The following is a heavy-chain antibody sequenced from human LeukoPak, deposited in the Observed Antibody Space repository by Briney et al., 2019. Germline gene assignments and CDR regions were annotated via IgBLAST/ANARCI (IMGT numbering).Heavy chain of an antibody. V-gene: IGHV3-43*02. J-gene: IGHJ6*03. CDR1: GFTFDDYA. CDR3: AKDGEALAAIYYYYMDV. CDR2: ISGDGGST. Sequence: GGSLRLSCAASGFTFDDYAMHWVCQAPGKGLEWVSLISGDGGSTYYADSVKGRFTIYRDNSNNSLYIQTNSLRTEDPALYYCAKDGEALAAIYYYYMDVWGKGTTVTVSS. D-gene: IGHD6-6*01.